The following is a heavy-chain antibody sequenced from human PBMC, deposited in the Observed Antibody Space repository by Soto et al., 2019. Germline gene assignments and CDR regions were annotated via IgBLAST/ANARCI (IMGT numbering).Heavy chain of an antibody. J-gene: IGHJ4*02. CDR2: INHSGST. CDR3: AVPGRGDFDY. V-gene: IGHV4-34*01. Sequence: PSETLSLTCAVYGGSFSGYYWSWIRQPPGKGLEWIGEINHSGSTNYNPSLKSRVTISVDTSKNQFSLTLTSMTAADTALYYCAVPGRGDFDYWSQGTLVTVSS. CDR1: GGSFSGYY. D-gene: IGHD5-12*01.